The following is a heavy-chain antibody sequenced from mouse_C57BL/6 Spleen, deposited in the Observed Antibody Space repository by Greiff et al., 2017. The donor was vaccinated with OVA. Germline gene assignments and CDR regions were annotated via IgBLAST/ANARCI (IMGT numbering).Heavy chain of an antibody. V-gene: IGHV7-3*01. J-gene: IGHJ4*01. D-gene: IGHD2-3*01. CDR1: GFTFTDYY. CDR2: IRNKANGYTT. Sequence: EVQLVESGGGLVQPGGSLSLSCAAPGFTFTDYYMSWVRQPPGKALEWLGFIRNKANGYTTEYSASVKGRFTISRDNSQSILYLQMNALRAEDSATYYCARLDGYLYYYAMDYWGQGTSVTVSS. CDR3: ARLDGYLYYYAMDY.